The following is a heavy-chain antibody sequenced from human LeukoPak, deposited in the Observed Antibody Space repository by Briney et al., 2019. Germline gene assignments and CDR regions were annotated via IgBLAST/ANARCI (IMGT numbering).Heavy chain of an antibody. Sequence: GGSLRLSCEASGFTFSSYAMSWVRQAPGMGLEWVSVISGSGGSTYYADSVKGRFTISRDNSRNTVYVQMNSLRAEDTAVYYCAKPENGTPFGYWGQGTLVTVSS. CDR1: GFTFSSYA. CDR3: AKPENGTPFGY. CDR2: ISGSGGST. V-gene: IGHV3-23*01. D-gene: IGHD1-14*01. J-gene: IGHJ4*02.